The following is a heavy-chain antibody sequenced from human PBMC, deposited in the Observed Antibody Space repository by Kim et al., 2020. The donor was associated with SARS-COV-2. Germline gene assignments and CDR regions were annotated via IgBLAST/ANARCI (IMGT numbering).Heavy chain of an antibody. CDR2: INHSGST. Sequence: SETLSLTCAVYGGSFSGYYWSWIRQPPGKGLEWIGEINHSGSTNYNPSLKSRVTISVDTSKNQFSLKLSSVTAADTAVYYCATAAVVVVPAALGLSLYYYYYMDVWGEGTTVTVSS. D-gene: IGHD2-2*01. J-gene: IGHJ6*03. V-gene: IGHV4-34*01. CDR3: ATAAVVVVPAALGLSLYYYYYMDV. CDR1: GGSFSGYY.